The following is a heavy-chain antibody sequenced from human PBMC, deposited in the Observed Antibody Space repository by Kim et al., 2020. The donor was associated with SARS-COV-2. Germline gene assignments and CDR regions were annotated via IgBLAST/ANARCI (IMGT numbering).Heavy chain of an antibody. J-gene: IGHJ4*02. V-gene: IGHV4-31*02. D-gene: IGHD3-22*01. CDR3: ARDFINYYGRSGYPMD. CDR2: IYYDGST. CDR1: GGSVSSGGYY. Sequence: SETLSLTCTVSGGSVSSGGYYWSWIRQHPGKGLEWIGYIYYDGSTFYNPSLKSRVTISVDTSKNQFSLNLSSVTAADTAVYYCARDFINYYGRSGYPMDWGQGTLVTVSS.